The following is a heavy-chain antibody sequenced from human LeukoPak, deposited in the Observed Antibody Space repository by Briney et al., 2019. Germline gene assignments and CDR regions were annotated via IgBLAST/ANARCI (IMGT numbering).Heavy chain of an antibody. Sequence: PSETLSLTCTVSRGSISSYYWSWIRQPPGKGLEWIGYIDNSGNTNSNPSLKSRVTMSVDTSKNQFSLKLSSVIAADTAVYYCARGRITIFGVVIPHFDSWGQGTLVTVSS. V-gene: IGHV4-59*01. J-gene: IGHJ4*02. CDR1: RGSISSYY. D-gene: IGHD3-3*01. CDR2: IDNSGNT. CDR3: ARGRITIFGVVIPHFDS.